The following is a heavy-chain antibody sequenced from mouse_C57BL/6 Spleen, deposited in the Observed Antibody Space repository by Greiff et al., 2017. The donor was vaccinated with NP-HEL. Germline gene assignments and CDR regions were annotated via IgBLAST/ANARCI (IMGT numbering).Heavy chain of an antibody. Sequence: EVQGVESGGGLVKPGGSLKLSCAASGFTFSSYAMSWVRQTPEKRLEWVATISDGGSYTYYPDNVKGRFTISRDNAKNNLYLQMSHLKSEDTAMYYCAREAMITRAWFAYWGQGTLVTVSA. CDR1: GFTFSSYA. D-gene: IGHD2-4*01. CDR3: AREAMITRAWFAY. CDR2: ISDGGSYT. V-gene: IGHV5-4*01. J-gene: IGHJ3*01.